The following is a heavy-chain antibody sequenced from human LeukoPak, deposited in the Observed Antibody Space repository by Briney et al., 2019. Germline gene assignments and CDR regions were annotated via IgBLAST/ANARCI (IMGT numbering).Heavy chain of an antibody. Sequence: PGGSLRLSCAASGFTFSRYAMSWVRQAPGKGLEWVSSSGDNTRYADSVKGRFTISRDNSKNTLDLQMNGLRAEDTAVYYCAKSWRYYDSSNYYAFDIWGQGTMVTVSS. CDR1: GFTFSRYA. CDR2: SGDNT. V-gene: IGHV3-23*01. CDR3: AKSWRYYDSSNYYAFDI. D-gene: IGHD3-22*01. J-gene: IGHJ3*02.